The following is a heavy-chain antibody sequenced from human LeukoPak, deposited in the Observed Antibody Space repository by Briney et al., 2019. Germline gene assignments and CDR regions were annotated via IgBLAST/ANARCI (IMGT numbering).Heavy chain of an antibody. CDR1: GFIVSSNY. V-gene: IGHV3-53*05. Sequence: GGSLRLSCAASGFIVSSNYMSWVRQAPGKGLEWVSVIYSGGRTYYADSVKGRFTISRDNSKNTLYLQMNSLRAEDTAVYYCAKGYSYGEGSIDYWGQGTLVTVSS. D-gene: IGHD5-18*01. CDR2: IYSGGRT. J-gene: IGHJ4*02. CDR3: AKGYSYGEGSIDY.